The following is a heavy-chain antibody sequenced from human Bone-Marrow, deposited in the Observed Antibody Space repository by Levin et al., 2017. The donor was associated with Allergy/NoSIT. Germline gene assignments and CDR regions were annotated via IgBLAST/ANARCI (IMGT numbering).Heavy chain of an antibody. Sequence: PSETLSLTCSVSGGSSSGYYWNWMRQSPGKGLEWIGYIYYTGTTDYNPSLKSRVTISVDTSKSQFSLELTSVSAADTAIYYCVSRLGRNYLGMDVWGQGTTVTVSS. CDR3: VSRLGRNYLGMDV. D-gene: IGHD1-14*01. CDR1: GGSSSGYY. CDR2: IYYTGTT. V-gene: IGHV4-59*01. J-gene: IGHJ6*02.